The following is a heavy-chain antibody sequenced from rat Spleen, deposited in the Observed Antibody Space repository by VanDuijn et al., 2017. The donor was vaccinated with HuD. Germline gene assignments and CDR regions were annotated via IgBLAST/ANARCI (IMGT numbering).Heavy chain of an antibody. CDR2: IVDDGSNT. CDR1: GFAFSDHY. V-gene: IGHV5-17*01. D-gene: IGHD1-9*01. J-gene: IGHJ2*01. CDR3: ARPTTGIPFNY. Sequence: EVQLVESDGGLVQPGRSLKLSCAASGFAFSDHYVAWVRQAPKKGLEWVAAIVDDGSNTFYRDSVKGRFTISRDNAKSTLYLQVDSLRSEDTAIYYCARPTTGIPFNYWGQGVMVTVSS.